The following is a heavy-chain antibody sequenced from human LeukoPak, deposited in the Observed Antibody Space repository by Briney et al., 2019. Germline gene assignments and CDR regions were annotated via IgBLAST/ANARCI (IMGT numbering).Heavy chain of an antibody. CDR2: INWNGGST. Sequence: RPGGSLRLSCAASGFTFDDYGMSWVRQAPGKGLEWVSGINWNGGSTGYADSVKGRFTISRDNAKNSLYLQMNSLRAEDTAVYYWLKNRGVFINPGIFYHRGPGTLVPLS. D-gene: IGHD3-10*01. CDR3: LKNRGVFINPGIFYH. CDR1: GFTFDDYG. V-gene: IGHV3-20*04. J-gene: IGHJ4*02.